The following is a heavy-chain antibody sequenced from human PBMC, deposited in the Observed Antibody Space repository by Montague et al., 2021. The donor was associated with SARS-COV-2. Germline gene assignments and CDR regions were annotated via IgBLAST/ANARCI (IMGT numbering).Heavy chain of an antibody. D-gene: IGHD2-15*01. CDR3: ARVGYCSSGRCYSGTYYFDS. V-gene: IGHV3-21*01. J-gene: IGHJ4*02. CDR1: GFNFNDYS. CDR2: ISASGAYI. Sequence: SLRLSCPASGFNFNDYSMNWVRQAPGKGLEWVSSISASGAYIFYADSLQGRFTISRDNTGNSLFLQMNSLRVEDTAVYYCARVGYCSSGRCYSGTYYFDSWGQGALVTVSS.